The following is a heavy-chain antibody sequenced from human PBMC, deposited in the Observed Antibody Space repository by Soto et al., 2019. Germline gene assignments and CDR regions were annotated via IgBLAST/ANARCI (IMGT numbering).Heavy chain of an antibody. J-gene: IGHJ4*02. Sequence: EVQLVESGGGLVQPGGSLRLSCTASGFTFSSHWMHWVRQAPGKGLVWVSRINGDGSSTNYADSLKGRFTISRDNAKNMLYLQMNSLRAEDTAVYYCATGGGYSTNWFIFANWGQGTLVSVSS. D-gene: IGHD6-13*01. V-gene: IGHV3-74*01. CDR2: INGDGSST. CDR1: GFTFSSHW. CDR3: ATGGGYSTNWFIFAN.